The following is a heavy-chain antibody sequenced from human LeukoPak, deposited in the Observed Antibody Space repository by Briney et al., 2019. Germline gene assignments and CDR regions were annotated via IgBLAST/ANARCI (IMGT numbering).Heavy chain of an antibody. Sequence: TGGSLRLSCAASGFTFSNYGMHWVRQAPGKGLEWVAVIWYDGGNKYYADSVKGRFTISRDNSKNTLYLQMNSLRAEDTAVYYCARDSLPMAVTGPFDHWGQGALVTVSS. J-gene: IGHJ4*02. V-gene: IGHV3-33*01. D-gene: IGHD6-19*01. CDR2: IWYDGGNK. CDR3: ARDSLPMAVTGPFDH. CDR1: GFTFSNYG.